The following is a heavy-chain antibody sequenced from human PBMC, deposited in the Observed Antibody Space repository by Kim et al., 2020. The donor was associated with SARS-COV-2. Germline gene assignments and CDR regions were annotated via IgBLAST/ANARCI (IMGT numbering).Heavy chain of an antibody. CDR2: VGAYNGYT. Sequence: ASVKVSCKASGYTFTSYGISWVRQAPGQGLEWLGWVGAYNGYTNYAQNLQGRVTLTTDTSTSTAFLELRSLRSDDTAVYFCARYRGYGDDTFDYWRQCTL. J-gene: IGHJ4*02. V-gene: IGHV1-18*01. CDR1: GYTFTSYG. D-gene: IGHD4-17*01. CDR3: ARYRGYGDDTFDY.